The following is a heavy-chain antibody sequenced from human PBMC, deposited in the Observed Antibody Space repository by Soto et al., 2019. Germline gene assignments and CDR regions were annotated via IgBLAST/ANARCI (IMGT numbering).Heavy chain of an antibody. CDR3: VYWIFDHFEK. Sequence: WWSXRLSCAASGVSFSVHTIILFRQAPGTGLEWVSSIDQTCAYKNYAESVNGRFTISRYNSRNTLDLQMNSLRAADTALYYCVYWIFDHFEKWGQGTPVNV. V-gene: IGHV3-23*05. CDR1: GVSFSVHT. D-gene: IGHD3-3*01. CDR2: IDQTCAYK. J-gene: IGHJ4*02.